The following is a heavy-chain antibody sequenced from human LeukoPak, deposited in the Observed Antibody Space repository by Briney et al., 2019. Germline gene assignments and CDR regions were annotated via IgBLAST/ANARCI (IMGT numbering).Heavy chain of an antibody. D-gene: IGHD4-23*01. V-gene: IGHV3-23*01. Sequence: GGSLRLSCAASGFTFSSYCMSWVRQAPGKGLEWVSTISDSAYSTYYADSVKGRFTISRDNSKNTLYLHMNSLRPEDTAVYYCAKQLGLTTVETWGQGTLVTVSS. CDR1: GFTFSSYC. J-gene: IGHJ5*02. CDR3: AKQLGLTTVET. CDR2: ISDSAYST.